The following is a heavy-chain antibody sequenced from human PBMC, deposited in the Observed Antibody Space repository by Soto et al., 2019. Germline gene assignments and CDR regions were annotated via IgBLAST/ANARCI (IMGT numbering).Heavy chain of an antibody. CDR1: GGSISSYY. Sequence: QVQLQESGPGLVKPSETLSLTCTVSGGSISSYYWSWIRQPPGKGLEWIGYIDYSGSTNYNPSLNSRVTISVDTSKNQFSLKLSSVTAADTAVYYCARVRYSSSWVDYWGQGTLVTVSS. V-gene: IGHV4-59*01. CDR3: ARVRYSSSWVDY. CDR2: IDYSGST. J-gene: IGHJ4*02. D-gene: IGHD6-13*01.